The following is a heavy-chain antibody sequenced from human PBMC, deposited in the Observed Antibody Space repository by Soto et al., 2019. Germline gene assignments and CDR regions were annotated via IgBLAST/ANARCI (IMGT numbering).Heavy chain of an antibody. CDR2: IHYTGTT. CDR1: RGSINNSY. D-gene: IGHD5-12*01. V-gene: IGHV4-59*08. J-gene: IGHJ4*02. CDR3: ARQMYGGYVFYY. Sequence: TSETLSLTCTVSRGSINNSYWTWIRQPPGKRLEWIGYIHYTGTTNHNPSLRGRVTMSVDTSKNEFSLRLSSVTAADTAVYYCARQMYGGYVFYYWGQGTLVTVSS.